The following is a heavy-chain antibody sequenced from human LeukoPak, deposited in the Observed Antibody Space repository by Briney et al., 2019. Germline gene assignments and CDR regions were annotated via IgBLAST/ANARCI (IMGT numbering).Heavy chain of an antibody. V-gene: IGHV3-23*01. Sequence: GGSLRLSCAASGFTFKSYLMTWVRQAPGKGLEWVSSINGGGSSTSYADSVKGRFTISRDNSKTTLFLQMNSLRAEDTAVYYCAKAVWQQQLVFDYWGQGTLVTVSS. J-gene: IGHJ4*02. CDR3: AKAVWQQQLVFDY. CDR2: INGGGSST. CDR1: GFTFKSYL. D-gene: IGHD6-13*01.